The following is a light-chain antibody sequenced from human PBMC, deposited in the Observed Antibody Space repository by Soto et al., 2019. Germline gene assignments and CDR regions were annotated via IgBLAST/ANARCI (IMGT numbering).Light chain of an antibody. CDR3: SSYISTTTL. V-gene: IGLV2-14*03. Sequence: QSVLTQPASVSGSPGQSITISCTGTSIDVGGYNYVSWYQHHPGKAPKLMIYDVSYRPSGVSNRFSGSKSGNTASLTISGLQSEDEADYYCSSYISTTTLFGGGTKLTVL. CDR1: SIDVGGYNY. J-gene: IGLJ2*01. CDR2: DVS.